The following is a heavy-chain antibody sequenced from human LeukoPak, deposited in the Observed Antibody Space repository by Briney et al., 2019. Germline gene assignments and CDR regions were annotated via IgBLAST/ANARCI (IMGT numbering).Heavy chain of an antibody. CDR1: GFTVSSNY. Sequence: GGSLRLSCAASGFTVSSNYMSWVRQAPGKGLEWVSYISSSGSTIYYADSVKGRFTISRDNAKNSPYLQMNSLRAEDTAVYYCARGVGDIAVAGHFDYWGQGTLVTVSS. J-gene: IGHJ4*02. CDR2: ISSSGSTI. D-gene: IGHD6-19*01. V-gene: IGHV3-11*01. CDR3: ARGVGDIAVAGHFDY.